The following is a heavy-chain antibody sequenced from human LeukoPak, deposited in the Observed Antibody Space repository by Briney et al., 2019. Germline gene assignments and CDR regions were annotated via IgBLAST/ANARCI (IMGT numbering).Heavy chain of an antibody. D-gene: IGHD3-9*01. J-gene: IGHJ4*02. Sequence: PGGSLRLSCAASGFTFSSYAMSWVRQAPGKGLEWVSAISGSGRSTFYADSVKGRFTISRDNSKNTLYLQMNSLRAEDTAVYYCAKDRSDFEFKVNFDYWGQGTLVTVSS. CDR1: GFTFSSYA. CDR3: AKDRSDFEFKVNFDY. V-gene: IGHV3-23*01. CDR2: ISGSGRST.